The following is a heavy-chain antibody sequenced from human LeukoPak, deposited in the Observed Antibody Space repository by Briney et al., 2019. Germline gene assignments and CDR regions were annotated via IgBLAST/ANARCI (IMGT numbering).Heavy chain of an antibody. Sequence: GGSLRLSCAASGFTFSSYAMSWVRQAPGKGLEWVANIKQDGSEKYYVDSVKGRFTISRDNAKNSLYLQMNSLRAEDTAVYYCARSAAYFDYWGQGTLVTVSS. D-gene: IGHD2-15*01. J-gene: IGHJ4*02. CDR3: ARSAAYFDY. CDR2: IKQDGSEK. CDR1: GFTFSSYA. V-gene: IGHV3-7*01.